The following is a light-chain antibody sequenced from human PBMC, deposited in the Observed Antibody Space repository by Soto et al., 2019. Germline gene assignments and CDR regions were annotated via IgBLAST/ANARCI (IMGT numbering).Light chain of an antibody. CDR3: QQYGSSFRYT. CDR1: QSVNGNY. J-gene: IGKJ2*01. Sequence: EIVLTQSPGTLSLSPGERATLSCRASQSVNGNYSTWYQQKPGQAPRLLIYGASSRATGIPDRFSGSGSGTDFTLTISRLEPEEFAVYYCQQYGSSFRYTFGQGTKLEIK. V-gene: IGKV3-20*01. CDR2: GAS.